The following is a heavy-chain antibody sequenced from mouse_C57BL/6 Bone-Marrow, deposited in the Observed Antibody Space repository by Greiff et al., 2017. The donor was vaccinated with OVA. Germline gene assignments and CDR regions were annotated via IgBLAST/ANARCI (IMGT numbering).Heavy chain of an antibody. CDR3: DGYYY. D-gene: IGHD2-3*01. CDR1: GINIKDDY. J-gene: IGHJ2*01. CDR2: IDPENGDT. V-gene: IGHV14-4*01. Sequence: EVKLQESGAELVGPGASVKLSCTASGINIKDDYMHWVKQRPEQGLEWIGWIDPENGDTEYTSKFQGKATITVDTSSNTAYLQLSSLTSEDTAVYYCDGYYYWGQGTTLTVSS.